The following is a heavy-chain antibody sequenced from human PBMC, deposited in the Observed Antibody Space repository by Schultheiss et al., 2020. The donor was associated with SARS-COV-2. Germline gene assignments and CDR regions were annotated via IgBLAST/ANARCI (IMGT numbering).Heavy chain of an antibody. D-gene: IGHD5-24*01. V-gene: IGHV3-23*01. Sequence: GESLKISCAASGFTFSSYAMSWVRQAPGKGLEWVSAISGSGGSTYYADSVKGRFTISRDNSKNTLYLQMNSLRAEDTAVYYCARDTSGMATPGYWGQGTLVTVSS. J-gene: IGHJ4*02. CDR1: GFTFSSYA. CDR3: ARDTSGMATPGY. CDR2: ISGSGGST.